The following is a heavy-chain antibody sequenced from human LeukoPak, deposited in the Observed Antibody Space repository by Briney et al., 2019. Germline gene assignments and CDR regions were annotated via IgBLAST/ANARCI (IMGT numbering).Heavy chain of an antibody. CDR2: ISAYNGNT. CDR1: GYTSTSYG. CDR3: AREEYSYGPGNWFDP. V-gene: IGHV1-18*01. D-gene: IGHD5-18*01. J-gene: IGHJ5*02. Sequence: GASVKVSCKASGYTSTSYGISWVRQAPGQGLEWMGWISAYNGNTNYAQKLQGRVTMTTDTSTSTAYMELRSLRSDDTAVYYCAREEYSYGPGNWFDPWGQGTLVTVSS.